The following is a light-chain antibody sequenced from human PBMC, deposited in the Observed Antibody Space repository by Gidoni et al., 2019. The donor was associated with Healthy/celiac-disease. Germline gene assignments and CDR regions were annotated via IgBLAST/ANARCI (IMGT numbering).Light chain of an antibody. V-gene: IGKV1-27*01. CDR2: AAS. Sequence: DIQMTQSPSSLSASVGDRVTLTCRASQGISNYLAWYQQKPRKVPNLLIYAASTLQSGVPSRFSGSGSGTDFTLTISSLQPEDVATYYCQKYNSAPWTFGQGTKVEIK. J-gene: IGKJ1*01. CDR3: QKYNSAPWT. CDR1: QGISNY.